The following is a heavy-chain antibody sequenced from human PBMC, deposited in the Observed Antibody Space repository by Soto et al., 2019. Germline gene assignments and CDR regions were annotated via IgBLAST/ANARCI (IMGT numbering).Heavy chain of an antibody. CDR2: INAGNGNT. D-gene: IGHD4-17*01. CDR1: GYTFTSYA. V-gene: IGHV1-3*01. Sequence: ASVKVSCKASGYTFTSYAMHWVRQAPGQRLEWMGWINAGNGNTKYSQKFQGRVTITRDTSASTAYMELSSLKSEDTAVYYCARTVGYYYGMDVWGQGTTVTVSS. J-gene: IGHJ6*02. CDR3: ARTVGYYYGMDV.